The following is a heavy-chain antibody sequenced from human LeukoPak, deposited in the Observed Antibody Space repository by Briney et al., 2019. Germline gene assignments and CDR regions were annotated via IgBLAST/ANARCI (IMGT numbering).Heavy chain of an antibody. CDR2: ISRSGSTI. CDR1: GFTFSSYE. Sequence: PGGPLRLSCAASGFTFSSYEMNWVRQAPGKGLEWVSYISRSGSTIYYADSVKGRFTISRDNAKNSLYLQMNSLRAEDTAVYYCARRAVAGTRLDYWGQGTLVTVCS. V-gene: IGHV3-48*03. J-gene: IGHJ4*02. CDR3: ARRAVAGTRLDY. D-gene: IGHD6-19*01.